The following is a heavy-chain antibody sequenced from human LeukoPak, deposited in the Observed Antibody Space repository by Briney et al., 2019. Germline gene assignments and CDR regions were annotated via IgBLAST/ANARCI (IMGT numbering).Heavy chain of an antibody. D-gene: IGHD3-22*01. V-gene: IGHV1-2*02. J-gene: IGHJ4*02. CDR1: GYTFTRYY. CDR3: ARGSGLPDSNGFHYFDY. Sequence: ASVNVSCESCGYTFTRYYIHGVRQPPGQGLEGVGWINPNSGATTSAQKFHDTLTMTRDTSINTAYMELRWLRSVDTAVYLCARGSGLPDSNGFHYFDYWGQGTLVTVSS. CDR2: INPNSGAT.